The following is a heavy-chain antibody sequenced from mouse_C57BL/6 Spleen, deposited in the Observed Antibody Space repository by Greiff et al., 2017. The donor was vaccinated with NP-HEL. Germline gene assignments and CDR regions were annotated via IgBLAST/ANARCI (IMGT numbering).Heavy chain of an antibody. CDR3: ARQGLRRTGDV. CDR1: GFTFSDYY. CDR2: INYDGSST. D-gene: IGHD2-4*01. J-gene: IGHJ1*03. Sequence: EVHRVESEGGLVQPGSSMKLSCTASGFTFSDYYMAWVRQVPEKGLEWVANINYDGSSTYYLDSLKSRFIISRDNAKNILYLQMSSLKSEDTATYYCARQGLRRTGDVWGTGTTVTVSS. V-gene: IGHV5-16*01.